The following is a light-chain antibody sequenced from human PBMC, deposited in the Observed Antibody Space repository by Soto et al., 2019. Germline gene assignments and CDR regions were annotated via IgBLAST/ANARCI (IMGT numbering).Light chain of an antibody. CDR2: GAS. V-gene: IGKV3D-20*02. Sequence: EIVLTQSPGTLSLSPGERATLSCRASQSVSSSYLAWYQQKPGQAPRLLIYGASSRATGIPARFSGSGSGTDFTLTISSPEPEDFAVYYCQQRSDWLLTFGGGTKVEIK. CDR3: QQRSDWLLT. CDR1: QSVSSSY. J-gene: IGKJ4*01.